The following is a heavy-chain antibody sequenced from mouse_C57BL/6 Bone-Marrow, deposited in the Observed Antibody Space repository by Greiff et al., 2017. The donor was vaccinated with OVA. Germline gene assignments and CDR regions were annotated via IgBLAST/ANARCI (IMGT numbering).Heavy chain of an antibody. CDR1: GYSITSGYY. CDR3: ARDPFYYGSPLAY. Sequence: EVQLVESGPGLVKPSQSLSLTCSVTGYSITSGYYWNWIRQFPGNKLEWMGYISYDGSNNYNPSLKNRISLTRDTSKNQFFLKLNSVTTEDTATYYCARDPFYYGSPLAYWGQGTLVTVSA. V-gene: IGHV3-6*01. D-gene: IGHD1-1*01. CDR2: ISYDGSN. J-gene: IGHJ3*01.